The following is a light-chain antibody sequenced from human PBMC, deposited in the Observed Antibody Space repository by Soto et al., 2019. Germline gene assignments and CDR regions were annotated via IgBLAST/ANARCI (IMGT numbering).Light chain of an antibody. V-gene: IGLV2-23*02. CDR3: CSYAGSGTYIL. J-gene: IGLJ2*01. CDR2: EVN. CDR1: SSDIGNYAL. Sequence: QSVLTQPASVSGSPGQSITISCTGTSSDIGNYALVSWYLQHPGKAPKLIIYEVNKRPSGISNRFFGSKSGNTASLTISGPQAEDEADYYCCSYAGSGTYILFGGGTKVTVL.